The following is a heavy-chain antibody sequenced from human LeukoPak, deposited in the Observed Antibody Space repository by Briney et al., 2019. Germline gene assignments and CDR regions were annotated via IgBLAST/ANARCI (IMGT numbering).Heavy chain of an antibody. CDR2: IWYDGSNK. CDR3: ARELEYAAAVTGAFDI. D-gene: IGHD6-13*01. J-gene: IGHJ3*02. Sequence: GRSLRLSCAASGFTFSSYGMHWVRQAPGKGLEWVAVIWYDGSNKYYADSVKGRFTISRDNSKNTLYLQMNSLRAEDTALYYCARELEYAAAVTGAFDIWGQGTMVTVSS. CDR1: GFTFSSYG. V-gene: IGHV3-33*01.